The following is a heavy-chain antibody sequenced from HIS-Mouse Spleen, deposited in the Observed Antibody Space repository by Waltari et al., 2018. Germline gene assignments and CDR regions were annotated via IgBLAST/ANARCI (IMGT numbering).Heavy chain of an antibody. Sequence: EVQLVESGGGLVQPGGSLRLSCAASGFTFSSYSMNWVRQAPGKGLEWVSYIRSSSTIDYADSVKSRFTISRDNAKNSLYLQMNSLRAEDTAVYYCARDPNVVVPADGMDVWGQGTTVTVSS. CDR2: IRSSSTI. CDR3: ARDPNVVVPADGMDV. J-gene: IGHJ6*02. CDR1: GFTFSSYS. D-gene: IGHD2-2*01. V-gene: IGHV3-48*01.